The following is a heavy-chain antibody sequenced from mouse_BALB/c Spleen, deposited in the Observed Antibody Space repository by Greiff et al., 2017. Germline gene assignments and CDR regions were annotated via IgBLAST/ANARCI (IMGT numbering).Heavy chain of an antibody. CDR2: ISYDGSN. D-gene: IGHD2-4*01. CDR3: ARWKTMITHYAMDY. CDR1: GYSITSGYY. V-gene: IGHV3-6*02. J-gene: IGHJ4*01. Sequence: EVKLVESGPGLVKPSQSLSLTCSVTGYSITSGYYWNWIRQFPGNKLEWMGYISYDGSNNYNPSLKNRISITRDTSKNQFFLKLNSVTTEDTATYYCARWKTMITHYAMDYWGQGTSVTVSS.